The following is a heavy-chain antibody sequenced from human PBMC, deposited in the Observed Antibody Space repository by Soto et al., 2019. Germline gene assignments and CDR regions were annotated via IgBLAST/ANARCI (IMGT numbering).Heavy chain of an antibody. D-gene: IGHD3-22*01. CDR3: ASSITMIVVVLKGYYYGMDV. Sequence: QVQLVQSGAEVKKPGSSVKVSCKASGGTFSSYAISWVRQAPGQGLEWMGGIIPIFGTANYAQKFQGRVTITADESTSTAYMELSSLRSEDTAVYYCASSITMIVVVLKGYYYGMDVWGQGTTVTVSS. CDR2: IIPIFGTA. V-gene: IGHV1-69*01. CDR1: GGTFSSYA. J-gene: IGHJ6*02.